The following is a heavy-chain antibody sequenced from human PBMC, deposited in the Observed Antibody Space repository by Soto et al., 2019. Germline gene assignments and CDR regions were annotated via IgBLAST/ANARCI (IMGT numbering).Heavy chain of an antibody. Sequence: SVKVSCKASGGTFSSYAISWVRQAPGQGLEWMGGIIPIFGTANYAQKFQGRVTITADESTSTAYMELSSLRSEDTAVYYCARQQAYCISTSCYTYGMDVWGQGTTVTVS. CDR1: GGTFSSYA. D-gene: IGHD2-2*02. CDR2: IIPIFGTA. V-gene: IGHV1-69*13. CDR3: ARQQAYCISTSCYTYGMDV. J-gene: IGHJ6*02.